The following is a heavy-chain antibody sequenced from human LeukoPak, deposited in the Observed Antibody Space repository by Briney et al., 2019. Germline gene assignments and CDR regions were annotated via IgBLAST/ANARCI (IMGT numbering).Heavy chain of an antibody. Sequence: SETLSLTCTVSGVSVSSGSYYWSWIRQPPGKGLEWIGYIYYSGSTNYNPSLKSRVTISVDTSKNQFSLKLSSVTAADTAVYYCASWGAGTFDYWGQGTLVTVSS. D-gene: IGHD3-16*01. J-gene: IGHJ4*02. CDR1: GVSVSSGSYY. CDR3: ASWGAGTFDY. CDR2: IYYSGST. V-gene: IGHV4-61*01.